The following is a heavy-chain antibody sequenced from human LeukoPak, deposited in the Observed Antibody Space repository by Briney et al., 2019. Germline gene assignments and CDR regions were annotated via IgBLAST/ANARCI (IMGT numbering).Heavy chain of an antibody. CDR3: ARAPPAAVDWFDP. Sequence: ASVKASCKASGYTFTSYGISWVRQAPGQRLEWMGWISAYNGNTNYAQKLQGRVTMTTDTSTSTAYMELRSLRSDDTAVYYCARAPPAAVDWFDPWGQGTLVTVSS. CDR2: ISAYNGNT. D-gene: IGHD6-13*01. J-gene: IGHJ5*02. V-gene: IGHV1-18*01. CDR1: GYTFTSYG.